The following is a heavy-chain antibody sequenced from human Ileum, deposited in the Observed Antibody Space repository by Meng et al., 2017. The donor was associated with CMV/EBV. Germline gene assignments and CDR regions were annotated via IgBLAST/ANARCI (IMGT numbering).Heavy chain of an antibody. V-gene: IGHV3-23*01. CDR3: AIPNRGYHYGMDV. D-gene: IGHD2/OR15-2a*01. J-gene: IGHJ6*02. CDR2: ISARGDST. Sequence: GESLKISCASSGFTFASSAMTWVRQAPGKGLEWVSAISARGDSTYYADSVRGRFTMSRDNSKNTLYLQMNSLRAEETALYYCAIPNRGYHYGMDVWGRGTKVTVSS. CDR1: GFTFASSA.